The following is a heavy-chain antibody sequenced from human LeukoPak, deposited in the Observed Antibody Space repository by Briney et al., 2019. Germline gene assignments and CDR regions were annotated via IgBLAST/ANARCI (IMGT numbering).Heavy chain of an antibody. Sequence: PSETLSLTCTVSGGSISSSSYYWGWIRQPPGKGLEWIGNVYYSGITYYNPSLKSRVIISLDTPKSQFSLKLSSVTAADTAVYYCARVPGYSWGQGTLVTVSS. V-gene: IGHV4-39*07. CDR3: ARVPGYS. CDR1: GGSISSSSYY. J-gene: IGHJ4*02. D-gene: IGHD6-13*01. CDR2: VYYSGIT.